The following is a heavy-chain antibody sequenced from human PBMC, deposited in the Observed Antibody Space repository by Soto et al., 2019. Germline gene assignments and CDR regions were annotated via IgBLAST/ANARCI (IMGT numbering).Heavy chain of an antibody. CDR3: ARDGVGPFDY. V-gene: IGHV4-59*02. CDR2: TSYSGNT. J-gene: IGHJ4*02. D-gene: IGHD3-3*01. CDR1: GCSVSTYY. Sequence: QVQLQESGPGLLKPSETLSLTCTISGCSVSTYYWSWIRQPPGKELEWIGLTSYSGNTNYNPSLKSRVAMAVDTSKNQFSLTLRSVTAADTAVYYCARDGVGPFDYWGQGTLVTVSS.